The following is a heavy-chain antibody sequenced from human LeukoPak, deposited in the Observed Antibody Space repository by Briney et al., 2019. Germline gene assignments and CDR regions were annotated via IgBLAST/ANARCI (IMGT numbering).Heavy chain of an antibody. D-gene: IGHD4-11*01. CDR2: ISYDGSNK. Sequence: PGRSLRLSCVASGFTPSSYGMHWVRQAPGKGLEWVAVISYDGSNKYYADSVKGRFTISRDNSKNTLYLQMNSLRAEDTAVYYCAKDFPIYSNGHYYGMDVWGQGTTVTVSS. CDR3: AKDFPIYSNGHYYGMDV. J-gene: IGHJ6*02. V-gene: IGHV3-30*18. CDR1: GFTPSSYG.